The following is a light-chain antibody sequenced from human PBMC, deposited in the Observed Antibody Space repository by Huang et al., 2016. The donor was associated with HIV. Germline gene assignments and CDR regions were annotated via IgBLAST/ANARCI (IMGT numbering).Light chain of an antibody. Sequence: DIVMTQSPDSLAVSLAERATINCKSSQSLLYSANNKNYLAWYQQKPGQPPKLLIYWASTRESGVPDRFTGSGSGTVFTLTISSLQAEDVAVYYCQQYYNTPLTFGQGTKLEIK. CDR2: WAS. CDR3: QQYYNTPLT. J-gene: IGKJ2*01. CDR1: QSLLYSANNKNY. V-gene: IGKV4-1*01.